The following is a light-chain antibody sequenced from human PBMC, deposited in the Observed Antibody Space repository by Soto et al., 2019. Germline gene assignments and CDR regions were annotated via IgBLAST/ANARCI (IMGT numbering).Light chain of an antibody. J-gene: IGLJ1*01. CDR3: SSYVGLNSYV. V-gene: IGLV2-8*01. Sequence: QSALTQPPSASGSPGQSVTISCTGTSSVVGGYNYVSWYQQHPGKAPKLIIYEVYKRPSGVPDRFSGSKSRNTAALTVSGLQADYEGDYYCSSYVGLNSYVFGTGTNVTVL. CDR1: SSVVGGYNY. CDR2: EVY.